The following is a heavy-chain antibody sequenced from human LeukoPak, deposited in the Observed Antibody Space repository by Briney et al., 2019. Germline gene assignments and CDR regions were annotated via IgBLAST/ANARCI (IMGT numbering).Heavy chain of an antibody. CDR1: GGSISSGSYY. J-gene: IGHJ6*03. V-gene: IGHV4-61*02. Sequence: SETLSLTCTVSGGSISSGSYYWSWIRQPAGKGLEWIGRIYTSGSTNYNPSLKSRVTISVDTSKNQFSLKLSSVTAADTAVYYCARDPGNWNSADYYYYYYMDVRGKGTTVTVSS. CDR2: IYTSGST. CDR3: ARDPGNWNSADYYYYYYMDV. D-gene: IGHD1-7*01.